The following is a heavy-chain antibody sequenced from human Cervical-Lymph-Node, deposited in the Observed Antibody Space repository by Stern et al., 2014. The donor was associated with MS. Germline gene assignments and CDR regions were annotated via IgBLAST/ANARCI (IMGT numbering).Heavy chain of an antibody. CDR2: MYFSGGA. V-gene: IGHV4-59*01. CDR3: ARAPYDYTNWYGMDV. CDR1: GGSISSYY. Sequence: VQLVESGPGLVRPSETLSLTCIVSGGSISSYYWSWVRQPPGKGLEWVGHMYFSGGANYNPSLKSRVTIAVDMSKNQFSLKLSSVTAADTAVYYCARAPYDYTNWYGMDVWGQGTTVSVSS. D-gene: IGHD4-11*01. J-gene: IGHJ6*02.